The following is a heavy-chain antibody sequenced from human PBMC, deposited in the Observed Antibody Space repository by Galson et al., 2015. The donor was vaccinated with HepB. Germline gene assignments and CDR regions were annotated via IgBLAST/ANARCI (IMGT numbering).Heavy chain of an antibody. Sequence: SVKVSCKASGGTFSNYAINWVRQAPGQGLEWMGGIIPLFGTANYAQKFQGRVTITADKSTSTAYMELSSLRSEDTAVYYCARCVLPAAKPVLELGNYYFYGMDVWGQGTTVTVSS. CDR2: IIPLFGTA. D-gene: IGHD2-2*02. CDR1: GGTFSNYA. CDR3: ARCVLPAAKPVLELGNYYFYGMDV. V-gene: IGHV1-69*06. J-gene: IGHJ6*02.